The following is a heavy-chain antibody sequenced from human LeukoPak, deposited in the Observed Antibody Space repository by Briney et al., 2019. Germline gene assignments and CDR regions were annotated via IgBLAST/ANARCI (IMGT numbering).Heavy chain of an antibody. CDR2: INLRGSGT. V-gene: IGHV3-23*01. CDR3: AKEFSVYDSYVFDS. J-gene: IGHJ4*02. Sequence: GGSLRLSCAASGFTFSSYAISWVRQAPGKGLEWVSGINLRGSGTYYARSVKGRFTISRDNSKNTRYLQMNGLRAEDTALYYCAKEFSVYDSYVFDSWGRGTLVTVSS. D-gene: IGHD5/OR15-5a*01. CDR1: GFTFSSYA.